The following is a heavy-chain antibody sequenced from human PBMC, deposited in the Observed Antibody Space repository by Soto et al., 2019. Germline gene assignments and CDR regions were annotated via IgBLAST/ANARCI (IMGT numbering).Heavy chain of an antibody. J-gene: IGHJ4*02. V-gene: IGHV3-30-3*01. Sequence: QVQLVESGGGVVQPGRSLRLSCAASGFTFSSYAMHWVRQAPGKGLEWVAVISYDGSNKYYADSVKGRFTISRDNSKNTLYLQMNSLRAEDTAVYYCARSISGWPFDYWGQGTLFTVSS. CDR2: ISYDGSNK. D-gene: IGHD6-19*01. CDR3: ARSISGWPFDY. CDR1: GFTFSSYA.